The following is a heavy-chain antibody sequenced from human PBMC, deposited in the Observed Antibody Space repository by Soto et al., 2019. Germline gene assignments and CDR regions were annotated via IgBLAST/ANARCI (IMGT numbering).Heavy chain of an antibody. V-gene: IGHV1-2*04. D-gene: IGHD3-10*01. Sequence: ASVKVSCKASGYTFTGYYMHWVRQAPGQGLEWMGWINPNSGGTNYAQKIQGWVTMTRDTSISTAYMELSRLRSDDTAVYYCAITSGRLFGEDAFNIWGQGTMVTVS. CDR2: INPNSGGT. CDR1: GYTFTGYY. J-gene: IGHJ3*02. CDR3: AITSGRLFGEDAFNI.